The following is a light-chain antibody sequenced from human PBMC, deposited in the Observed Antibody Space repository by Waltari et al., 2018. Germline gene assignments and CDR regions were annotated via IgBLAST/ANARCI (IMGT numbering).Light chain of an antibody. CDR3: QQYDVSPLT. Sequence: EIVLTQSPGTLSLSPGEGATLSCRTSQTIRTTYLAWYQQKPGQAPTLLIYGAFTRATGIPDRFTGSGSGTDFSLTISSLEPEDFATYYCQQYDVSPLTFGGGTKVKIK. CDR2: GAF. J-gene: IGKJ4*01. V-gene: IGKV3-20*01. CDR1: QTIRTTY.